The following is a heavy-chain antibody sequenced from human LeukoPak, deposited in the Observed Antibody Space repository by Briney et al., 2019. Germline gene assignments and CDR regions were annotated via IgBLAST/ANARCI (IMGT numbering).Heavy chain of an antibody. D-gene: IGHD3-22*01. CDR1: GGSISSGSYY. Sequence: PSETLSLTCTVSGGSISSGSYYWSWIRQPAGKGLEWIGRIYTSGSTNYNPSLKSRVTISVDTSKNQFSLKLSSVTAADTAVYYCARVLYSSGYYSGTFDLWGRGTLVTVSS. J-gene: IGHJ2*01. V-gene: IGHV4-61*02. CDR2: IYTSGST. CDR3: ARVLYSSGYYSGTFDL.